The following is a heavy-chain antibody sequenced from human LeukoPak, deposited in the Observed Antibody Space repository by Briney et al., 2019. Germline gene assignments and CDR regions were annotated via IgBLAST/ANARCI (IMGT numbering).Heavy chain of an antibody. J-gene: IGHJ4*02. CDR3: ARAARKYYYARSGYYYFDY. D-gene: IGHD3-22*01. CDR1: GFTFSSYS. CDR2: ISSSSSYI. V-gene: IGHV3-21*01. Sequence: SGGSLRLSCAASGFTFSSYSMNWVRQAPGKGLEWVSSISSSSSYIYYADSVKGRFTISRDNAKNSLYLQMNSLRAEDTAVYYCARAARKYYYARSGYYYFDYWGQGTLVTVSS.